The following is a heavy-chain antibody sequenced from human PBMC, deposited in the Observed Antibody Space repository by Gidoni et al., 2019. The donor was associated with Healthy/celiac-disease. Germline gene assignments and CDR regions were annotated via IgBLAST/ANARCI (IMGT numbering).Heavy chain of an antibody. CDR2: ISSSSSYI. CDR1: GFTFSSYS. V-gene: IGHV3-21*01. Sequence: EVQLVESGGGLVKPGGSLRLSCAASGFTFSSYSMNVVLQAPGKGLEWFSSISSSSSYIYYADSVKGRFTISRDNAKNSLYLQMNSLRADDTAVYYCVADGADTYYYYYGMDVWGQGTTVTVSS. J-gene: IGHJ6*02. D-gene: IGHD2-2*02. CDR3: VADGADTYYYYYGMDV.